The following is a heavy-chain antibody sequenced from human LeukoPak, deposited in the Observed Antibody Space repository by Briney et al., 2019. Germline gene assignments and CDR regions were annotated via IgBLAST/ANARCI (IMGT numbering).Heavy chain of an antibody. CDR1: GGSISSGGYY. J-gene: IGHJ4*02. Sequence: PSETLSLTCSVSGGSISSGGYYWSWIRQHPGKGLEWIGYIYYSGSTYYNPSLKSRVTISVDTSKNQFSLKLSSVTAADTAVYYCARGPTIVGAAAFDYWGQGTLVTVSS. CDR2: IYYSGST. D-gene: IGHD1-26*01. V-gene: IGHV4-31*03. CDR3: ARGPTIVGAAAFDY.